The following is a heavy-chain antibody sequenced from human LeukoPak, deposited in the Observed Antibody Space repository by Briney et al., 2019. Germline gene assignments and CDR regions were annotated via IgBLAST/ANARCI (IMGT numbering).Heavy chain of an antibody. V-gene: IGHV4-59*12. CDR3: AREEIFGVVIS. J-gene: IGHJ5*02. D-gene: IGHD3-3*01. CDR2: TYYSGSA. Sequence: SETLSLTCTVSGGSISSYYWSWIRQPPGKGLEWIGYTYYSGSANYNPSLKSRVTISVDTSKTQFSLRLSFVTAADTAVYYCAREEIFGVVISWGQGTLVTVSS. CDR1: GGSISSYY.